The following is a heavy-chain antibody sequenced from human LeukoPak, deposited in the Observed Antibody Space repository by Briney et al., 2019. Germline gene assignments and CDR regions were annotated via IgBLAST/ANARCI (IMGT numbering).Heavy chain of an antibody. CDR3: ATDLGSSRPNF. Sequence: GGSLRLSCAASGFTVSSNYMSWVRQAPGKGLEWVANIKQDGSEKYYVDSAKGRFTTSRDNAKNSLYLQMNSLRAEDTAVYYCATDLGSSRPNFWGQGILVTVSS. V-gene: IGHV3-7*01. D-gene: IGHD6-13*01. CDR2: IKQDGSEK. CDR1: GFTVSSNY. J-gene: IGHJ4*02.